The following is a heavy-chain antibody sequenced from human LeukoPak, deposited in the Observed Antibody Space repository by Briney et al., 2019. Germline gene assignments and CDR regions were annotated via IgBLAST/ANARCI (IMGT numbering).Heavy chain of an antibody. CDR1: GGSFSGYY. CDR2: INHSGST. CDR3: ARGLPGYYDTSGYYHDY. V-gene: IGHV4-34*01. J-gene: IGHJ4*02. Sequence: SETLSLTCVVYGGSFSGYYWSWIRQPPGKGLEWIGEINHSGSTNYNPSLKSRVIISVDTSKNQFSLKVSSVTAADTAVYYCARGLPGYYDTSGYYHDYWGQGTLVTVSS. D-gene: IGHD3-22*01.